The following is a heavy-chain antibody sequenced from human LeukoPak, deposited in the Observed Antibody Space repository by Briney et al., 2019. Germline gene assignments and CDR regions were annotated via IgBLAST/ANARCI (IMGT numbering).Heavy chain of an antibody. D-gene: IGHD5-18*01. CDR3: ASLKGLLDYFDY. CDR2: SRPKANDYTT. J-gene: IGHJ4*02. Sequence: GGSLRLSCTASGFPFSDHYIDWVRQAPGKGLEWVGRSRPKANDYTTDFAASVRGRFTISRDNSKNTLYLQMYSLRAEDTAVYYCASLKGLLDYFDYWGQGILVTVYS. CDR1: GFPFSDHY. V-gene: IGHV3-72*01.